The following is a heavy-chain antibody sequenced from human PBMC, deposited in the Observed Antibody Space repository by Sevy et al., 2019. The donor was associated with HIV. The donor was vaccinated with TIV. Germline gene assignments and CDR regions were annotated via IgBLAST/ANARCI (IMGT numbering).Heavy chain of an antibody. D-gene: IGHD2-21*02. CDR3: ARGWGLGFDI. J-gene: IGHJ3*02. V-gene: IGHV4-59*01. CDR1: GGSISSYY. Sequence: SETLSLTCTVSGGSISSYYWSWIRQPPGKGLEWIGYIYYSGSTNYNPSLKSRVTISVDTSKNQFSLKLSSVTAVDTAVYYCARGWGLGFDIWGQGTMVTVSS. CDR2: IYYSGST.